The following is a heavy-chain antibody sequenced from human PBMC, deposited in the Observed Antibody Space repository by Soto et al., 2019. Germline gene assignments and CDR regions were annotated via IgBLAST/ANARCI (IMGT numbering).Heavy chain of an antibody. V-gene: IGHV1-69*12. D-gene: IGHD5-18*01. CDR2: IIPIFGTA. CDR3: ARDQTTAMVSSVSFELGYYGLDV. J-gene: IGHJ6*02. CDR1: GGTFSSYA. Sequence: QVQLVQSGAEVKKPGSSVKVSCKASGGTFSSYAISWVRQAPGQGLEWMGGIIPIFGTANYAQKFQGRVTITADESSSTAYIVLSSLRSVDTALYYCARDQTTAMVSSVSFELGYYGLDVWGQGTTVTVSS.